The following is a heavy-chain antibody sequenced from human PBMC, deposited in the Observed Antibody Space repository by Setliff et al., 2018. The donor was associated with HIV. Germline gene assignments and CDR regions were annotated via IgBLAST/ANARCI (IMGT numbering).Heavy chain of an antibody. Sequence: SETLSLTCAVYGGSFSGYYWSWIRQPPGKGLEWIGEINHSGNINYTPSLKSRVTISVDASKNQFSLKLTSVSAADTAVYYCARGVVLMGITTRWFDPWGQGTLVTVSS. D-gene: IGHD3-22*01. V-gene: IGHV4-34*01. CDR3: ARGVVLMGITTRWFDP. CDR2: INHSGNI. J-gene: IGHJ5*02. CDR1: GGSFSGYY.